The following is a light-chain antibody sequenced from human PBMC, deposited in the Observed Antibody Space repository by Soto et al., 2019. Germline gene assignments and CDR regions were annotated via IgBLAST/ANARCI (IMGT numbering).Light chain of an antibody. J-gene: IGKJ1*01. Sequence: DIQMTQSPSSLSASVGDRVIVTCRASQSIANYLNWYQQKPGTAPNLLIYAASSLQSGVPSRFSGSGSGTDFTLTISSLQPEDFANYTCQQSYHSPWTFGQGTKVEVK. CDR1: QSIANY. CDR3: QQSYHSPWT. V-gene: IGKV1-39*01. CDR2: AAS.